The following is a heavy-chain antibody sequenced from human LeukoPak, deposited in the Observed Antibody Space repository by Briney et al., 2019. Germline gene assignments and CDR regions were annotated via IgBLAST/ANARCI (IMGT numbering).Heavy chain of an antibody. J-gene: IGHJ4*02. CDR1: GGSISSYY. V-gene: IGHV4-59*08. D-gene: IGHD3-10*01. Sequence: SETLSLTCTVSGGSISSYYWSWIRQPPGKGLEWIGYIYYSGSTNYNPSLKSRVTISVDTSKNQFSLKLSSVTAADTAVYYCARQTTPNYYGSGSYDDWGQGTLVTVSS. CDR2: IYYSGST. CDR3: ARQTTPNYYGSGSYDD.